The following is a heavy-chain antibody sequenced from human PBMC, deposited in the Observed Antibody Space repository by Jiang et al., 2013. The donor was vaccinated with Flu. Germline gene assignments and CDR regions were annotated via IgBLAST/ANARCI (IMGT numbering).Heavy chain of an antibody. V-gene: IGHV1-69*04. J-gene: IGHJ4*02. D-gene: IGHD5-12*01. CDR2: IIPILGIA. CDR1: GGTFSSYT. CDR3: ARESPTPEYSGYSHYFDY. Sequence: GAEVKKPGSSVKVSCKASGGTFSSYTISWVRQAPGQGLEWMGRIIPILGIANYAQKFQGRVTITADKSTSTAYMELSSLRSEDTAVYYCARESPTPEYSGYSHYFDYWGREPWSRLL.